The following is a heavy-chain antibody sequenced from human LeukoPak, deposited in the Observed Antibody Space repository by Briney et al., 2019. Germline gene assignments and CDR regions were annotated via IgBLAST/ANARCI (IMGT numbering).Heavy chain of an antibody. CDR3: AKLLQLWGSDAFDI. D-gene: IGHD5-18*01. CDR2: ISYDGSNK. CDR1: GFTFSSYS. J-gene: IGHJ3*02. Sequence: GGSLRLSCAASGFTFSSYSMNWVRQAPGKGLEWVAVISYDGSNKYYADSVKGRFTISRDNSKNTLYLQMNSLRAEDTAVYYCAKLLQLWGSDAFDIWGQGTMVTVSS. V-gene: IGHV3-30*18.